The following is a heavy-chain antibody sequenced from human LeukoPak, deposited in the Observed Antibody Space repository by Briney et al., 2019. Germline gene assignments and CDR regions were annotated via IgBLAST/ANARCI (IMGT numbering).Heavy chain of an antibody. CDR3: AKDHSSGWPYCFPY. J-gene: IGHJ4*02. D-gene: IGHD6-19*01. CDR2: ISASAAMT. Sequence: PGGSLRLSCEASGFTFNNYVMTWVRQAPGKGLEWVSSISASAAMTYYADSVKGRFTISRDNSKNTLFLQMNSLRAEDTAVYYCAKDHSSGWPYCFPYWGQGTLVTVSS. CDR1: GFTFNNYV. V-gene: IGHV3-23*01.